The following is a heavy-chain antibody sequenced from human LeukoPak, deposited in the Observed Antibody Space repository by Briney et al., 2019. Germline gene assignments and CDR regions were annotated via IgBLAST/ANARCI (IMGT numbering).Heavy chain of an antibody. J-gene: IGHJ5*02. CDR1: GYTFTGYY. CDR3: TRVVGANTALWFDP. CDR2: VVPNSGAT. D-gene: IGHD1-26*01. V-gene: IGHV1-2*02. Sequence: GASVKVSCKASGYTFTGYYMHWVRQAPGQGLEWMGWVVPNSGATNYAQKFQGRVTMTRDTSISTAYMELSRLTSDDTALYYCTRVVGANTALWFDPWGQGTLATVSS.